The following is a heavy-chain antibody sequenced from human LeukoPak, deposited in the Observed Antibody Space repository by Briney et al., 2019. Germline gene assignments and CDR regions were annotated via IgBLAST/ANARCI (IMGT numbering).Heavy chain of an antibody. V-gene: IGHV3-74*01. CDR2: ITSDGSST. D-gene: IGHD1-26*01. CDR3: ARDEAVGAPFDY. CDR1: GFTFNNYW. J-gene: IGHJ4*02. Sequence: GGSLRLSCAAYGFTFNNYWMHWVRQAPGTGLVWVSRITSDGSSTSYADSVKGRFTISRDNAKNTLYLQMNSLRAEDTAVYYCARDEAVGAPFDYWGQGTLVTVSS.